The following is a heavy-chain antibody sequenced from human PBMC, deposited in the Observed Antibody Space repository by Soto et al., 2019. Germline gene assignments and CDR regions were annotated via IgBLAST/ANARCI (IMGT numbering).Heavy chain of an antibody. V-gene: IGHV3-7*04. CDR1: GLTFSCLW. D-gene: IGHD2-15*01. Sequence: PGGSLRLSCAASGLTFSCLWMSWVRHAPGKGLEGVANIKEDGSERYYVDSVKGRFTISRDNAKNSLYLQMNSLRAEDTAVYYCARAPGADKEDYWGQGTLVTVSS. J-gene: IGHJ4*02. CDR3: ARAPGADKEDY. CDR2: IKEDGSER.